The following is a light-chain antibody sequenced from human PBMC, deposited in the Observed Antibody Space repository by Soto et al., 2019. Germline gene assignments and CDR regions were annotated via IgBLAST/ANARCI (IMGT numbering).Light chain of an antibody. V-gene: IGLV1-47*01. CDR2: RSG. J-gene: IGLJ3*02. Sequence: QSVLTQPPSASGTPGQRVTISCSGSSSNIGSNYVSWYQHLPGAAPKLLIYRSGQRPSGVPDRFSGSKSGTSASLAISGLRSEDEADYFCAVRDDSLSGHWVFGGGTKLTVL. CDR1: SSNIGSNY. CDR3: AVRDDSLSGHWV.